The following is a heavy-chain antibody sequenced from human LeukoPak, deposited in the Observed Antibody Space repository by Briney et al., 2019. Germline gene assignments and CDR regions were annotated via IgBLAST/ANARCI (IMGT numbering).Heavy chain of an antibody. CDR1: GGSISSHY. D-gene: IGHD6-6*01. CDR3: ARGPHGRTVYSTSPYYYYMDV. V-gene: IGHV4-59*11. J-gene: IGHJ6*03. CDR2: IYYSGST. Sequence: PSETLSLTCTVSGGSISSHYWSWIRQPPGKGLEWIGYIYYSGSTNYNPSLKSRVTISVDTSKNQFSLKLSSVTAADTAVYYCARGPHGRTVYSTSPYYYYMDVWGKGTTVTVSS.